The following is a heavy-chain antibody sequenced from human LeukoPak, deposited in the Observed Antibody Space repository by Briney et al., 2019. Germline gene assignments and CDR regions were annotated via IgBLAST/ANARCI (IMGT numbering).Heavy chain of an antibody. V-gene: IGHV1-69*05. D-gene: IGHD2-2*01. CDR3: ARGSKDCSSTSCYYYY. J-gene: IGHJ4*02. Sequence: SVKVPCKASGGTFSSYAISWVRQAPGQGIEWMGGIIPIFGTANYAQKFQGRVTITTDESTSTAYMELSSLRSEDTAVYYCARGSKDCSSTSCYYYYWGQGTLVTVSS. CDR2: IIPIFGTA. CDR1: GGTFSSYA.